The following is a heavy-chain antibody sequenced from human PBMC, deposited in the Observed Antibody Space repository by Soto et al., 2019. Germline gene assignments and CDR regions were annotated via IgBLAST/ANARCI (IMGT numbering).Heavy chain of an antibody. CDR1: GFTFDDYA. J-gene: IGHJ3*02. CDR2: ISWNSGSI. Sequence: SGGGLVQPGRSLRLSCAVSGFTFDDYAMHWVRQAPGKGLEWVSGISWNSGSIGYVDSVKGRFTISRDNAKKSLYLQMNSLRTEDTALYYCAKDMTTDDAFDIWGQGTMVTVSS. D-gene: IGHD4-17*01. CDR3: AKDMTTDDAFDI. V-gene: IGHV3-9*01.